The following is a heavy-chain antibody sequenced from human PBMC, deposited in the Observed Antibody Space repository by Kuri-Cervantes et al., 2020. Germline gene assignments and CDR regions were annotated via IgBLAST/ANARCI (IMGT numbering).Heavy chain of an antibody. CDR3: AGDFRYYGSGSFDY. CDR1: EFTLYNYG. CDR2: IWNDGNNK. V-gene: IGHV3-33*01. J-gene: IGHJ4*02. Sequence: GESLKISCAASEFTLYNYGMHWVRPAPGKGLEGGEIIWNDGNNKYYANSVKGQFTISRENSKNTLYLQMNRLRAEDTAVYYCAGDFRYYGSGSFDYWGQGTLVTVSS. D-gene: IGHD3-10*01.